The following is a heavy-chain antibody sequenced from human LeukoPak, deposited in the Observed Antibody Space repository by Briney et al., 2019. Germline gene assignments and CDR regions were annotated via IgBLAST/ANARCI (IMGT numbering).Heavy chain of an antibody. CDR1: GGTFSNYA. V-gene: IGHV1-69*13. D-gene: IGHD3-10*01. Sequence: SVKVSCKASGGTFSNYAISWVRQAPGHGLEWMGGIIPIFETPSYAQKFQGRVTITADESTTTAYMELSSLRSDDTAVYFCATRIPGSQSDNWGQGTLVTVSS. CDR2: IIPIFETP. J-gene: IGHJ4*02. CDR3: ATRIPGSQSDN.